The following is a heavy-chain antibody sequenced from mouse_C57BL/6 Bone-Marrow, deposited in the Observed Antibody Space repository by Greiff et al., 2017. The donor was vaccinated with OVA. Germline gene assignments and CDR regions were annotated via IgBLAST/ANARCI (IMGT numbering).Heavy chain of an antibody. J-gene: IGHJ2*01. Sequence: QVQLKESGAELARPGASVKLSCKASGYTFTSYGISWVKQRTGQGLEWIGEIYPRSGNTYYNEKFKGKATLTADKSSSTAYMELRSLTSEDSAVYFCAREGATVVAFDYWGQGTTLTVSS. CDR1: GYTFTSYG. CDR2: IYPRSGNT. D-gene: IGHD1-1*01. CDR3: AREGATVVAFDY. V-gene: IGHV1-81*01.